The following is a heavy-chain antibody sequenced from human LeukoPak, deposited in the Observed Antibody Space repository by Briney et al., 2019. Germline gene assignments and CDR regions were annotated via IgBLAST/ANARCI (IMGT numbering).Heavy chain of an antibody. CDR1: GGTLSSYA. CDR3: ARVGYYDSSGYRDI. CDR2: IIPIFGTA. J-gene: IGHJ3*02. Sequence: SVKVSCTASGGTLSSYATSWVRQAPGQGLEWMGGIIPIFGTANYAQTFQGRVTITAYESTSTAYMELSSLRSEDTAVYYCARVGYYDSSGYRDIWGQGTMVTVSS. V-gene: IGHV1-69*13. D-gene: IGHD3-22*01.